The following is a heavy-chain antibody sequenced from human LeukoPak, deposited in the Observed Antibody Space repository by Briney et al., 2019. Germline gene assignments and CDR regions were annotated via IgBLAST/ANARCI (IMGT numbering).Heavy chain of an antibody. CDR3: ARGSQWLIAY. D-gene: IGHD6-19*01. J-gene: IGHJ4*01. CDR1: GFTFAAHA. CDR2: ISVDGAST. Sequence: PGGSLRLSCAASGFTFAAHAMHGGRQAPGKGLEWVSLISVDGASTYYADSLKGRFTISRDNSKNSLHLQVNRLRTEDTALYYCARGSQWLIAYWGHGTLVTVSS. V-gene: IGHV3-43*02.